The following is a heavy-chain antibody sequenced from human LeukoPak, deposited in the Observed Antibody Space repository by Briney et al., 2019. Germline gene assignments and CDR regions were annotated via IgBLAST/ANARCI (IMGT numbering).Heavy chain of an antibody. CDR1: GGSFSGYY. D-gene: IGHD2-2*02. V-gene: IGHV4-34*01. J-gene: IGHJ6*03. CDR3: ARAIVVPAAIRRDYYYYYMDV. Sequence: SETLSLTCAVYGGSFSGYYWSWIRQPPGKGLEWIGEINHSGSTNYNPSLKSRVTISVDTSKNQFSLKLSSVTAADTAVYYCARAIVVPAAIRRDYYYYYMDVWGKGTTVTVSS. CDR2: INHSGST.